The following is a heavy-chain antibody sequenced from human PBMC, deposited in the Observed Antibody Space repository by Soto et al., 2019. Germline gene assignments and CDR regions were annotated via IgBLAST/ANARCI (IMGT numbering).Heavy chain of an antibody. Sequence: GGSLRLSCASSGFTFSSYGMHWVRQAPVKGLEWVAVISYDGSNKYYADSVKGRFTISRDNSKNTLYLQMNSLRAEDTAVYYCAKGKAMVNYYYYYGMDVWGQGTTVTVSS. V-gene: IGHV3-30*18. CDR3: AKGKAMVNYYYYYGMDV. D-gene: IGHD5-18*01. CDR1: GFTFSSYG. CDR2: ISYDGSNK. J-gene: IGHJ6*02.